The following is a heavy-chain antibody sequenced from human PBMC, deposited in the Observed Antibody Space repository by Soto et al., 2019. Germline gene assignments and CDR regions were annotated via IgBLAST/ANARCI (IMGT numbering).Heavy chain of an antibody. CDR1: RYTFSSHD. J-gene: IGHJ4*02. Sequence: ASVKVSCTSSRYTFSSHDVHWVRQAPGQGLEWMGLINPTGGSTNYAQTFQGRVTMTRDTSTSTVYMELSSLTSDDTAMYYCALGRGRPYYFDYWGQGSLVTVSS. V-gene: IGHV1-46*03. CDR2: INPTGGST. D-gene: IGHD1-26*01. CDR3: ALGRGRPYYFDY.